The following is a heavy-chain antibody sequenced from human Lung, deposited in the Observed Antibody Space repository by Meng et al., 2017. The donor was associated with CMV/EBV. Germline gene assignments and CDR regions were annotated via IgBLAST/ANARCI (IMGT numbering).Heavy chain of an antibody. J-gene: IGHJ4*02. Sequence: SXXVSXKASGGTFSSYAISWVRQAPGQGLEWTGGIIPIFGTANYAQKFQGRVTITTDESTSTAYMELSSLRSEDTAVYYCARVEMGMVVADYWGQGTLVTVSS. V-gene: IGHV1-69*05. CDR2: IIPIFGTA. CDR1: GGTFSSYA. CDR3: ARVEMGMVVADY. D-gene: IGHD2-15*01.